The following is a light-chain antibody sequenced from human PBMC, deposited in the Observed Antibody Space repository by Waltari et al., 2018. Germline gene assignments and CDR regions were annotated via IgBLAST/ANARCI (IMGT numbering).Light chain of an antibody. CDR3: LLYMGSGIWV. V-gene: IGLV8-61*01. J-gene: IGLJ3*02. Sequence: QTVVTQEPSLSVSPGGTVTLTCALSSGSLSTTSYASWYQQTPGQAPRTLMYKANTRSSGVPDRFSGSILGNKAALTITGAQADDESVYYCLLYMGSGIWVFGGGTKLTVL. CDR2: KAN. CDR1: SGSLSTTSY.